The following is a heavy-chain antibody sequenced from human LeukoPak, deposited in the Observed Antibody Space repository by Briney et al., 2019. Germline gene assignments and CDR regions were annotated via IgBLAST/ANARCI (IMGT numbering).Heavy chain of an antibody. J-gene: IGHJ4*02. CDR1: GYTFTSYG. D-gene: IGHD3-22*01. CDR3: ARATYYYDSSGYYYGEFDY. Sequence: ASVKVSCKASGYTFTSYGISWVRQAPGQGLEWMGWISAYNGNTNYAQKLQGRATMTTDTSTSTAYMELRSLRSDDTAVYYCARATYYYDSSGYYYGEFDYWGQGTLVTVSS. CDR2: ISAYNGNT. V-gene: IGHV1-18*01.